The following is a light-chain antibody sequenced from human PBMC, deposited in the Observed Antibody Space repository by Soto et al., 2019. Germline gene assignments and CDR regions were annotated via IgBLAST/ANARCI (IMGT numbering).Light chain of an antibody. CDR1: QSVSSN. Sequence: EIVLTQSPATLSVSPGERATLSCRASQSVSSNLAWYQQKPGQAPRLLIYGASTRATGIPARFSGSGSGTEFTLTISSLQSEDLEVYYCQQDNNWWTFGQGTKVEIK. V-gene: IGKV3-15*01. CDR2: GAS. J-gene: IGKJ1*01. CDR3: QQDNNWWT.